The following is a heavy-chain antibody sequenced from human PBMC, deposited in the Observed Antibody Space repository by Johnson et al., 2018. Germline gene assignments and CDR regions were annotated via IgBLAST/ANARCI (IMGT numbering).Heavy chain of an antibody. V-gene: IGHV3-21*04. D-gene: IGHD2-15*01. CDR2: ISSSRGYI. Sequence: EVQLLESGGGLVKPGWSLRLSCAASGFTLSSYSMNWVRQAPGRGLEWVSSISSSRGYIYYADSEKGRFPISRDNAKNSLYLQMNSLRAEDTAVYYCLRLLSGRYYAENALDNWGQGTMVTVSS. J-gene: IGHJ3*02. CDR1: GFTLSSYS. CDR3: LRLLSGRYYAENALDN.